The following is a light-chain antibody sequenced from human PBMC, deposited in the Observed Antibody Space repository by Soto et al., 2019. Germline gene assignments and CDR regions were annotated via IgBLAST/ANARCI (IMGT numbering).Light chain of an antibody. CDR2: EVN. Sequence: QSALTQPPSASGSLGQSVTISCTGTSSDVGSYNYVSWYQQHPGKAPKLMIYEVNKRPSGVPDRFSGSKSGNTASLTVSGLQAEDEADYYCSSYAGNFNGVFGTGTKLTVL. V-gene: IGLV2-8*01. J-gene: IGLJ1*01. CDR3: SSYAGNFNGV. CDR1: SSDVGSYNY.